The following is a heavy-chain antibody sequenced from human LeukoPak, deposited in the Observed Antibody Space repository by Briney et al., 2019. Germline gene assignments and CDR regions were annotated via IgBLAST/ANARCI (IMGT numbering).Heavy chain of an antibody. D-gene: IGHD6-13*01. CDR1: GYTFTSYA. J-gene: IGHJ5*02. V-gene: IGHV7-4-1*02. CDR3: ARDRTATGIAAARGGANWFDP. Sequence: GASVKVSCKASGYTFTSYAMNWVRQAPGQGLEWMGWINTNTGNPTYAQGFTGRFVFSLDTSVSTAYLQISSLKAEDTAVYYCARDRTATGIAAARGGANWFDPWGQGTLVTVSS. CDR2: INTNTGNP.